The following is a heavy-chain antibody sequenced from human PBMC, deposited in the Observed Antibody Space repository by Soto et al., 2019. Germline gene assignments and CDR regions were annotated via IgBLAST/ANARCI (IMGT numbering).Heavy chain of an antibody. D-gene: IGHD7-27*01. CDR2: IYYSGST. CDR3: ARDSAGSGDYFDY. J-gene: IGHJ4*02. V-gene: IGHV4-59*01. CDR1: GGSISSYY. Sequence: SETLSLTCTVSGGSISSYYWSWIRQPPGKGLEWIGYIYYSGSTNYNPSLKSRVTISVDTSKNQFSLKLSSVTAADTAVYYCARDSAGSGDYFDYWGQGTMVTVSS.